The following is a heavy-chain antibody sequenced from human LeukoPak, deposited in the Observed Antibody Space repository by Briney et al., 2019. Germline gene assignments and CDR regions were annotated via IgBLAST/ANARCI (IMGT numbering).Heavy chain of an antibody. V-gene: IGHV1-2*02. J-gene: IGHJ4*02. CDR1: GYIFTGYY. CDR2: INPNSGGT. Sequence: GASVKVSCKASGYIFTGYYMHWVRQAPGQGLEWMGWINPNSGGTNSAQKFQGRVTMTRDTSISTAYMELSRLTSDDTAVYYCARGYCSSTSCQADQTLFCFWGQGTLVTVSS. CDR3: ARGYCSSTSCQADQTLFCF. D-gene: IGHD2-2*01.